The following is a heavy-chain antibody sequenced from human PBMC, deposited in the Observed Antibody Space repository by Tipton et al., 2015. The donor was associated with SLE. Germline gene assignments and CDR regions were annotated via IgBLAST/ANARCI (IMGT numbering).Heavy chain of an antibody. D-gene: IGHD2-8*02. J-gene: IGHJ1*01. Sequence: TLSLTCAVYGGSFSGYYWSWIRQPPGKGLEWIGEINHSGSTNYNPSLKSRVTISVDTSKNQFSLKLSSVTAADTAVYHCARGFGTRGTGYFQHWGQGTLVTVSS. CDR2: INHSGST. CDR3: ARGFGTRGTGYFQH. CDR1: GGSFSGYY. V-gene: IGHV4-34*01.